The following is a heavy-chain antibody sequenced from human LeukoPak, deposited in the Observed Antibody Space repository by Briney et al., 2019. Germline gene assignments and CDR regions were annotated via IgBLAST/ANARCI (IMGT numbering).Heavy chain of an antibody. CDR3: ARDLAGILTGYYYYYFDY. V-gene: IGHV1-18*01. J-gene: IGHJ4*02. Sequence: GASVKVSCKASGYTFTSYGISWVGQAPGQGLEWMGWISAYNGNTNYAQKLQGRVTMTTDTSTSTAYMELRSLRSDDTDVYYCARDLAGILTGYYYYYFDYWGQGTLVTVSS. CDR2: ISAYNGNT. D-gene: IGHD3-9*01. CDR1: GYTFTSYG.